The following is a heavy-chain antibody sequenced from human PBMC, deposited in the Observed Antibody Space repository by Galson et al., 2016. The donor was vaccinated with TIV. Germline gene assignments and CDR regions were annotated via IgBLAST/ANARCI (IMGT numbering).Heavy chain of an antibody. CDR1: GFTFRGYA. V-gene: IGHV3-23*01. Sequence: SLRLSCAASGFTFRGYAMSWVRQAPGKGLEWVSFISGSGSTTYYADSVKGRFTISRDNSKNTLYLQMRRLRDEDTALYYYTKDRYGALTPDYFDFWSQGTPVTVSS. J-gene: IGHJ4*02. D-gene: IGHD4-17*01. CDR3: TKDRYGALTPDYFDF. CDR2: ISGSGSTT.